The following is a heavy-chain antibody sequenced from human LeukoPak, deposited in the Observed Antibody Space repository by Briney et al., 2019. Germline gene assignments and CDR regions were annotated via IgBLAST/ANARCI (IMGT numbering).Heavy chain of an antibody. CDR2: ISGSGGST. Sequence: GGSLRLSCAASGFTFSSYAMSWVRQAPGKGLEWVSAISGSGGSTYNADSVKGRFTISRDNSKNTLYLQMNSLRAEDTAVYYCAKGSGKCYDSSGYYYWGQGTLVTVSS. D-gene: IGHD3-22*01. CDR1: GFTFSSYA. CDR3: AKGSGKCYDSSGYYY. J-gene: IGHJ4*02. V-gene: IGHV3-23*01.